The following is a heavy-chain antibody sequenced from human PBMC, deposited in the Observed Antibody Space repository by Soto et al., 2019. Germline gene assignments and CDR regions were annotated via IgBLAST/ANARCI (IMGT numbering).Heavy chain of an antibody. J-gene: IGHJ6*02. CDR1: GGTFSSYA. Sequence: SVKVSCKASGGTFSSYAISWVRQAPGQGLEWMGGIIPIFGTANYAQKFQGRVTITADESTSTAYMELSSLRSEDTAVYYCARKYYYDSSGYFGGMDVWGQGTTVTVSS. V-gene: IGHV1-69*13. D-gene: IGHD3-22*01. CDR2: IIPIFGTA. CDR3: ARKYYYDSSGYFGGMDV.